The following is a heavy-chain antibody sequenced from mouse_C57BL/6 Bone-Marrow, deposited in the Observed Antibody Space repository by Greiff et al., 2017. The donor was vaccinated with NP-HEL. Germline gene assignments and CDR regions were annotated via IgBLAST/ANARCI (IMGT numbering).Heavy chain of an antibody. Sequence: EVKLVESGAELVKPGASVKLSCTASGFNIKDYYMHWVKQRTEQGLEWIGRIDPEDGETKYAPQLQGKATITADTSSNTAYLQLSSLTAEDTAVYDCARDWITWYFDVWGTGTTVTVSS. D-gene: IGHD1-1*01. CDR2: IDPEDGET. CDR1: GFNIKDYY. V-gene: IGHV14-2*01. CDR3: ARDWITWYFDV. J-gene: IGHJ1*03.